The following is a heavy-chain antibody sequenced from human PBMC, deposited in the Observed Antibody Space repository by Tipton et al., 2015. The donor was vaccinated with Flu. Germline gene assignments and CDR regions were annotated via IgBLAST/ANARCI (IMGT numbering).Heavy chain of an antibody. J-gene: IGHJ6*02. D-gene: IGHD6-19*01. CDR1: GFSEFPFSDYA. CDR3: AKGYGSPDV. Sequence: SLRLSCAGSGFSEFPFSDYAMSWVRQAPGKGLEWVSSITRTGGTTYYTDSVRGRFTISRDNSKKRVFLQISSLRVEDTAVYYCAKGYGSPDVWGQGTTVTVSS. CDR2: ITRTGGTT. V-gene: IGHV3-23*01.